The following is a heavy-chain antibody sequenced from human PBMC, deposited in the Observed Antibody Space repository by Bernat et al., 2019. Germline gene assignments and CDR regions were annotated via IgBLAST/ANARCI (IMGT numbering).Heavy chain of an antibody. J-gene: IGHJ2*01. CDR3: TRDLGGVVGGGIWYCDR. V-gene: IGHV3-73*02. CDR2: IRSKANSYAT. CDR1: GFTFSGSA. Sequence: EVQLVESGGGLVQPGGSLKLSCAASGFTFSGSAMHWVRQASGKGLEWVGRIRSKANSYATAYAASVKGRFTISRDDSKNTAYLQMNSLKTEDTAVYDCTRDLGGVVGGGIWYCDRWGRGTLGTVS. D-gene: IGHD2-15*01.